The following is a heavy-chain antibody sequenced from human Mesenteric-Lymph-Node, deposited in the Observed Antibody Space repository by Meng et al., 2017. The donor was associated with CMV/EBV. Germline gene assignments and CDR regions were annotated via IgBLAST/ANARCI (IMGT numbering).Heavy chain of an antibody. Sequence: GGSLRLSCAASGFTYSSHGLHWVRQAPGKGLEWVAVISYDASNTYYADSVKGRFTISRDNAKNTLYLQMNSLRAEDTAVYYCAGQQQLARFDPWGQGTLVTVSS. CDR1: GFTYSSHG. CDR3: AGQQQLARFDP. V-gene: IGHV3-30*04. D-gene: IGHD6-13*01. J-gene: IGHJ5*02. CDR2: ISYDASNT.